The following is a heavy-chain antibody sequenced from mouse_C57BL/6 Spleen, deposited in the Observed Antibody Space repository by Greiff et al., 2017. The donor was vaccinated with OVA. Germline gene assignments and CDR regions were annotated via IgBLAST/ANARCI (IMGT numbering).Heavy chain of an antibody. CDR2: ISYDGSN. CDR3: AKDYGSSSFDY. CDR1: GYSITSGYY. V-gene: IGHV3-6*01. D-gene: IGHD1-1*01. J-gene: IGHJ2*01. Sequence: VQLKESGPGLVKPSQSLSLTCSVTGYSITSGYYWNWIRQFPGNKLEWMGYISYDGSNNYNPSLKNRISITRDTSKNQFFLKLNSVTTEDTATYYCAKDYGSSSFDYWGQGTTLTVSS.